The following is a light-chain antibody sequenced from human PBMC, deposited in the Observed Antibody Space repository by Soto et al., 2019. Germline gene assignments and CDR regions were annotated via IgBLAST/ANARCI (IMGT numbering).Light chain of an antibody. CDR1: QSVSSSY. J-gene: IGKJ2*01. Sequence: EIVLTQSPGTLSLSPGERATLPCRASQSVSSSYLAWYQQTPGQAPRLLIYGASSRATGIPDRFSGSGSGTDFALTISRLEPEDFAVYYCQQYGSSAMYTFGQGTKLEIK. CDR3: QQYGSSAMYT. CDR2: GAS. V-gene: IGKV3-20*01.